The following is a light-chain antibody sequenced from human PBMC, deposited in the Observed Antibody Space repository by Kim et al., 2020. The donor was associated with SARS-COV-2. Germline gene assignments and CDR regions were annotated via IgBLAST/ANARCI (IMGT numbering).Light chain of an antibody. CDR1: QGISNY. CDR3: QKYNSAPQT. J-gene: IGKJ4*01. V-gene: IGKV1-27*01. CDR2: AAS. Sequence: ASVGDRVTITGRASQGISNYLAWYQQKPRQVPRLLIYAASTLQSGVPSRFSGSGSGTDFTLTISSLQPEDVATYYGQKYNSAPQTFGGGTKMDSK.